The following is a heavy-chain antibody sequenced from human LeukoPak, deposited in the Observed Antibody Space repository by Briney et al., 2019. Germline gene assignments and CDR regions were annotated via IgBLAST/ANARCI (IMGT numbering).Heavy chain of an antibody. J-gene: IGHJ6*03. V-gene: IGHV3-30*02. D-gene: IGHD1-26*01. CDR2: IRYDGSNK. CDR3: AKGGGSSPHYYYYYMDV. Sequence: GGSLRLSCAASGFTFSSYGMHWVRQAPGKWLEWVAFIRYDGSNKYYADSVKGRFTISRDNSKNTLYLQMNSLRAEDTAVYYCAKGGGSSPHYYYYYMDVWGKGTTVTISS. CDR1: GFTFSSYG.